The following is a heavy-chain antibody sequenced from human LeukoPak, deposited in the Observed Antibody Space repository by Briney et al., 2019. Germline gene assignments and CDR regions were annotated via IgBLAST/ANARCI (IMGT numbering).Heavy chain of an antibody. V-gene: IGHV3-23*01. CDR3: AKDLVVRETNPLPFDY. J-gene: IGHJ4*02. D-gene: IGHD3-10*01. CDR2: IITSGGRT. Sequence: GGSLRLSCAASGFTFSSYAMSWVRQAPGRGLEWVSSIITSGGRTYYADSVKGRFTISRDNSKNTLYLQMNSLRAEDTAVYFCAKDLVVRETNPLPFDYWGQGTLVTVSS. CDR1: GFTFSSYA.